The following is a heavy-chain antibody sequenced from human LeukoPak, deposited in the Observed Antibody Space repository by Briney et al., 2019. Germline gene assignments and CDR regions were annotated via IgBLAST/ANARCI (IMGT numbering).Heavy chain of an antibody. CDR1: GGTFSSYT. CDR3: ARGDSPVGATAG. D-gene: IGHD1-26*01. Sequence: GASVKVSCKASGGTFSSYTISWVRQAPGQGLEWIGRIIPILGIANYAQKFQGRVTITADKSTSTAYMELSSLRSEDTAVYYCARGDSPVGATAGWGQGTLVTVSS. J-gene: IGHJ4*02. CDR2: IIPILGIA. V-gene: IGHV1-69*02.